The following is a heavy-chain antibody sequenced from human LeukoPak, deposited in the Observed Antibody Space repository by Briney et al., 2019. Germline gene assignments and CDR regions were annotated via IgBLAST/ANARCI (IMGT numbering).Heavy chain of an antibody. Sequence: PGRSLRLSCAASGFTFSSYGMHWVRQAPGKGLEWVAVISYDGSNKYYADSVKGRFTISRDNSKNTLYLQMNSLRAEDTAVYYCAKDMRLRGGYDPPHCDYWGQGTLVTVSS. J-gene: IGHJ4*02. CDR2: ISYDGSNK. D-gene: IGHD5-12*01. CDR1: GFTFSSYG. V-gene: IGHV3-30*18. CDR3: AKDMRLRGGYDPPHCDY.